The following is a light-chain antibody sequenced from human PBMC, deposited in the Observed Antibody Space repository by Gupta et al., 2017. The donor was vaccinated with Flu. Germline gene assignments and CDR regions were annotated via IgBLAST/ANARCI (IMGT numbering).Light chain of an antibody. CDR1: QVIYSQ. J-gene: IGKJ4*01. CDR3: QQAYRFPLT. CDR2: PAS. Sequence: DIQLTTSPSSVSASVGDRVTVTCRASQVIYSQLGWYQQKPGNAPKLLIYPASPLQGGVPSRCSGSGSETDFTRTITSLQPEDAATYYCQQAYRFPLTFGGGAKVEIK. V-gene: IGKV1-12*01.